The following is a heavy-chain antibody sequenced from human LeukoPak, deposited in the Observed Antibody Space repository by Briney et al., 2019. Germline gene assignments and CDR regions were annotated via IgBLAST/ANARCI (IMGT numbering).Heavy chain of an antibody. D-gene: IGHD6-19*01. V-gene: IGHV3-23*01. CDR1: GFTFSSYA. CDR2: ISGSGGST. Sequence: GGSLRLSCAASGFTFSSYAMSWVRQAPGKGLEWVSAISGSGGSTYYADSVKGRFTISRDNSKNTLYLQMNSLRAEDTAFYYCARDVLYRLDQNSGWYGFDSWGQGTLVTVSS. J-gene: IGHJ4*02. CDR3: ARDVLYRLDQNSGWYGFDS.